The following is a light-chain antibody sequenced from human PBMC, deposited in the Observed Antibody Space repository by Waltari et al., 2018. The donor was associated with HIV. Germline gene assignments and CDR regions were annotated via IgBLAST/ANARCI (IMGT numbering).Light chain of an antibody. J-gene: IGKJ2*01. CDR3: QQSYSTPRT. V-gene: IGKV1-39*01. CDR2: AAS. CDR1: QNISSY. Sequence: DIQMTQSPSSLSASVGDRVTITCPASQNISSYLNWYQQKPGKAPKLLLYAASSLQSGVPSRFSGSGSGTEFTLTISSLQPEDFATDDCQQSYSTPRTFGQGSKLEIK.